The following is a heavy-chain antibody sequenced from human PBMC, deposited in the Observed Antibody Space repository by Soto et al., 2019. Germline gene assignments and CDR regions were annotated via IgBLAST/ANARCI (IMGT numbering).Heavy chain of an antibody. CDR2: IYTSGST. CDR3: ARETVTTIGYYYYGMDV. V-gene: IGHV4-4*07. CDR1: GGSISSYY. D-gene: IGHD4-4*01. J-gene: IGHJ6*02. Sequence: ASETLSLTCTVSGGSISSYYWSWIRQPAGKGLEWIGRIYTSGSTNYNPSLKSRVTMSVDTSKNQFSLKLSSVTAADTAVYYCARETVTTIGYYYYGMDVWGQGTTVTVSS.